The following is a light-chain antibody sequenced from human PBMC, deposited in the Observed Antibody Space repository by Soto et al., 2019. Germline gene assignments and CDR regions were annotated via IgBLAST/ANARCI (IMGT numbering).Light chain of an antibody. V-gene: IGKV1-39*01. CDR2: GAS. J-gene: IGKJ1*01. CDR3: QQTYSTTWT. CDR1: QSFSNN. Sequence: IQRTQSSSSVSASLGHSVTISCRASQSFSNNLNWYQQKAGKAPKLLIYGASSLQSGVPSRFSGSRSGTDFTLTLSSLVKEDCATYYGQQTYSTTWTFCQGTKVDIK.